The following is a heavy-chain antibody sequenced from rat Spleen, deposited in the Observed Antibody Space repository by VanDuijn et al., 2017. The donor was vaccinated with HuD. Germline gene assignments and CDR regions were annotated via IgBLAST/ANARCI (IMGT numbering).Heavy chain of an antibody. J-gene: IGHJ4*01. D-gene: IGHD1-11*01. V-gene: IGHV5S23*01. CDR3: VKEANYGGLMDA. Sequence: EVQLVESGGGLVQPGRSLKLSCAASGFTFSSFAMAWVRQAPKKGLEWVATINSGGGSTYYRDSVRGRFTISRENAENSVYLQMNSLRSEDTATYYCVKEANYGGLMDAWGQGASVTVSS. CDR2: INSGGGST. CDR1: GFTFSSFA.